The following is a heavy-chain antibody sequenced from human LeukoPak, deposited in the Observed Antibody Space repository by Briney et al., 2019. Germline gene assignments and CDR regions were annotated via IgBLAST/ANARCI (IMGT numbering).Heavy chain of an antibody. V-gene: IGHV3-23*01. J-gene: IGHJ4*02. Sequence: GGSLRLSCAASGFTFSSYGITWVRQAPGKGLEWVSTLSGGGSTYYADSVKGRFTISRDNSKNTLYLQMNSLRAEDTAVYYCAKSYRDAYTKWGQGTLVTVSS. CDR3: AKSYRDAYTK. CDR2: LSGGGST. D-gene: IGHD5-24*01. CDR1: GFTFSSYG.